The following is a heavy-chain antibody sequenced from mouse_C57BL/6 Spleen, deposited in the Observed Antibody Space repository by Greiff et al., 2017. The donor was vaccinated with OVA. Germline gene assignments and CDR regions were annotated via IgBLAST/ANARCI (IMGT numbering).Heavy chain of an antibody. V-gene: IGHV14-1*01. Sequence: VQLQQSGAELVRPGASVKLSCTASGFNIKDYYMHWVKQRPEQGLEWIGRIDPEDGDTEYAPKFQGKATMTADTSSNTAYLQLSSLTSEDTAVYYCTHTYSNYGYFDYWGQGTTLTVSS. CDR2: IDPEDGDT. CDR1: GFNIKDYY. CDR3: THTYSNYGYFDY. J-gene: IGHJ2*01. D-gene: IGHD2-5*01.